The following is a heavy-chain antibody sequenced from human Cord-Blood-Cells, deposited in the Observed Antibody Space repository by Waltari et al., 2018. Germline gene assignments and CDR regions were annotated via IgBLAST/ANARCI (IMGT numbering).Heavy chain of an antibody. Sequence: EVQLVQSGAEVKKPGESLKISCKGSGYSFTSYWIGWGRQMPGKGLEWMGIIYPGDSDTRYSPSFQGQVTISADKSISTAYLQWSSLKASDTAMYYCARFTRYCGGDCYPDAFDIWGQGTMVTVSS. D-gene: IGHD2-21*01. CDR1: GYSFTSYW. V-gene: IGHV5-51*01. J-gene: IGHJ3*02. CDR3: ARFTRYCGGDCYPDAFDI. CDR2: IYPGDSDT.